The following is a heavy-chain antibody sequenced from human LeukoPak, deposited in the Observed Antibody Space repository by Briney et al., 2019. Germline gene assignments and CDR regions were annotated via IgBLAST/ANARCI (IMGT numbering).Heavy chain of an antibody. Sequence: PGGSLRLSCEASGFIFSSYWMTWVRQAPGKGLEWVANIKQDGSETYYVDSVKGRFIISRDNAKNSLYLQMNSLRDDDTGLYYCARGGSGSSWFRIYWGQGTLVTVSS. D-gene: IGHD6-13*01. J-gene: IGHJ4*02. V-gene: IGHV3-7*01. CDR3: ARGGSGSSWFRIY. CDR1: GFIFSSYW. CDR2: IKQDGSET.